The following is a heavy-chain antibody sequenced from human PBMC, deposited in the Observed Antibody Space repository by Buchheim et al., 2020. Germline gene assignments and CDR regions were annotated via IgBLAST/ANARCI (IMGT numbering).Heavy chain of an antibody. CDR3: ARERTAMVTRSFDY. Sequence: EVQLVESGGGLVQPGGSLRLSCAASGFTFSSYSMNWVRQAPGKGLEWVSYISSSGSTIYYADSVKGRFTISRDNAKNSLYLQMNSLRAEDTAVYHCARERTAMVTRSFDYWGQGTL. J-gene: IGHJ4*02. CDR2: ISSSGSTI. V-gene: IGHV3-48*04. D-gene: IGHD5-18*01. CDR1: GFTFSSYS.